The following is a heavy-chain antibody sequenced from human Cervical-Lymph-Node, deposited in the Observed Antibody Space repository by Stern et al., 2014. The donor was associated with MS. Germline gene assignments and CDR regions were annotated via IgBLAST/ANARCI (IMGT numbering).Heavy chain of an antibody. CDR3: ARRRAGYCSGGSCYSGWFDP. CDR1: GGSISSDTYY. D-gene: IGHD2-15*01. CDR2: IYNSGPYPGGST. V-gene: IGHV4-61*02. Sequence: QLQLQESGPGLVKPSQTLSLTCSVSGGSISSDTYYWNWIRQPAGKGLEWIGRIYNSGPYPGGSTKYNPSLKSRVTISADTSKNQFFLNLSSVIAADTAVYYCARRRAGYCSGGSCYSGWFDPWGQGTLVIVSA. J-gene: IGHJ5*02.